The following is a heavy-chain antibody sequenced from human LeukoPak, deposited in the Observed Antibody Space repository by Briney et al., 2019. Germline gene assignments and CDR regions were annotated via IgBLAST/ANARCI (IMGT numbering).Heavy chain of an antibody. J-gene: IGHJ6*03. CDR3: AKCILTGYYKGYMDV. CDR2: ISGSGGST. CDR1: GFTFSSFG. D-gene: IGHD3-9*01. Sequence: GGSLRLSCAASGFTFSSFGMSWVRQAPGKGLEWVSAISGSGGSTYNADSVKGRFTISRDNSKSTLYLQMNSLRAEDTAVYYCAKCILTGYYKGYMDVWGKGTTVTISS. V-gene: IGHV3-23*01.